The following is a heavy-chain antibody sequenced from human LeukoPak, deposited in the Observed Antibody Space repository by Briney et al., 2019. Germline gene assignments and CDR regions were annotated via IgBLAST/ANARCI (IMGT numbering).Heavy chain of an antibody. CDR2: ISNIGGST. Sequence: PGGSLRLSCAASGFTFSTYAMGWVRQAPGKGLEWVSSISNIGGSTYYGDSVKGRFTISRDNSKNTLSLQMDTLRAEDTAIYYCAKIGLGHQNFDYWGQGILVTVSS. J-gene: IGHJ4*02. CDR1: GFTFSTYA. CDR3: AKIGLGHQNFDY. D-gene: IGHD6-19*01. V-gene: IGHV3-23*01.